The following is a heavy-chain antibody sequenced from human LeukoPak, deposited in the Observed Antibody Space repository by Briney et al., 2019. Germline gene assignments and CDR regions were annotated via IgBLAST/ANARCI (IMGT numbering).Heavy chain of an antibody. J-gene: IGHJ6*03. CDR1: GGSISSGSYY. CDR3: ARDQAVARYYYFYYMDV. V-gene: IGHV4-61*02. Sequence: PSETLSLTCTVSGGSISSGSYYWSWIRQPPGMGLEWIGSIYSSGSTNYNPPLKSRATISVDTSTNQFSLKLSSVTAADTAVYYCARDQAVARYYYFYYMDVWGKGTTVTISS. CDR2: IYSSGST. D-gene: IGHD6-19*01.